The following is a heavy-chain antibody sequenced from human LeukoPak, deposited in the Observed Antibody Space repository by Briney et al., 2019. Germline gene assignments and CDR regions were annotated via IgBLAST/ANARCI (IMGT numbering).Heavy chain of an antibody. D-gene: IGHD3-10*01. CDR3: ARGGLYKYGGTSGDY. Sequence: GGSLRLSCAASGFTFSSYSMNWVRQAPGKGLEWVSSISSSSSYIYYADSVKGRFFISRDNAENSLYLQMNSLRGDDTAVYFCARGGLYKYGGTSGDYWGQGTLVSVSS. J-gene: IGHJ4*02. CDR1: GFTFSSYS. V-gene: IGHV3-21*01. CDR2: ISSSSSYI.